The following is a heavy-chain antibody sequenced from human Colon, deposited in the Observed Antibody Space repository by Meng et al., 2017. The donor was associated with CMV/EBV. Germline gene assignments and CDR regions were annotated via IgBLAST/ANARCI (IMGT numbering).Heavy chain of an antibody. V-gene: IGHV4-34*01. D-gene: IGHD2-2*01. Sequence: YSWSVIRQPTGKGLEWIGAINHDGTTNYNLSLKSRLTVSVDTSKNQISLNLTSVTAADTAVYYCAREGTLGGYCSSTSCYRNRPFDYWGQGTLVTVSS. CDR1: YS. CDR2: INHDGTT. J-gene: IGHJ4*02. CDR3: AREGTLGGYCSSTSCYRNRPFDY.